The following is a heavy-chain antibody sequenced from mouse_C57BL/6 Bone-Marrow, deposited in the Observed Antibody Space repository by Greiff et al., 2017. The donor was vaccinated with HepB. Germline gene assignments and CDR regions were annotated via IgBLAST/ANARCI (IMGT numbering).Heavy chain of an antibody. Sequence: EVKLVESGGGLVKPGGSLKLSCAASGFTFSDYGMHWVRQAPEKGLEWVAYISSGSSTIYYADTVKGRFTISRDNAKNTLFLQMTSLRSEDTAMYYCARRVYGSSNWYFDVWGTGTTVTVSS. D-gene: IGHD1-1*01. V-gene: IGHV5-17*01. CDR3: ARRVYGSSNWYFDV. CDR2: ISSGSSTI. J-gene: IGHJ1*03. CDR1: GFTFSDYG.